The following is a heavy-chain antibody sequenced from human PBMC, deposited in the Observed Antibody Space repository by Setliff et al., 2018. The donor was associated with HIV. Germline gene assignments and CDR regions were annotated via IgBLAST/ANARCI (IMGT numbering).Heavy chain of an antibody. CDR1: GFTFRSYY. D-gene: IGHD3-22*01. CDR2: IRQDGSEK. CDR3: ARVRLYNSALDY. Sequence: GGSLRLSCAASGFTFRSYYMSWVRQAPGKGLEWVANIRQDGSEKYYVDSVKGRFTISRDNAKNSLYLQMNSLRADDTAVYYCARVRLYNSALDYWGQGTLVTVS. J-gene: IGHJ4*02. V-gene: IGHV3-7*01.